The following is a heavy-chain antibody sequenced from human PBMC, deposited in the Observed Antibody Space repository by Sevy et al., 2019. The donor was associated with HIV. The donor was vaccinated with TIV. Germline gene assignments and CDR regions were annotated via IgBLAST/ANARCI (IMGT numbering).Heavy chain of an antibody. CDR1: GFTFSSYG. D-gene: IGHD3-10*01. Sequence: GESLKISCAASGFTFSSYGMHWVRQAPGKGLEWVAVISYDGSNKYYADSVKGRFTISRDNSKNTLYLQMNSLRAEDTAVYYCAKEVEGYYGSGSYHEFDYWGQGTLVTVSS. CDR3: AKEVEGYYGSGSYHEFDY. CDR2: ISYDGSNK. V-gene: IGHV3-30*18. J-gene: IGHJ4*02.